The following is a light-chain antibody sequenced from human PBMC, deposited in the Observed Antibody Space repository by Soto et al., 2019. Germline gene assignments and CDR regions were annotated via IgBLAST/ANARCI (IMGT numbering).Light chain of an antibody. CDR2: EVN. J-gene: IGLJ1*01. V-gene: IGLV2-23*02. CDR1: SSDVGSYYP. Sequence: QSVLTQPASMSGSPGQSIPISCTGTSSDVGSYYPVSWFQQHPGKAPKLIIYEVNKRPSGVSDRFSGSKSGNTASLTISGLQAADEAEYYCCSYAGDTTFFVFGTGTKVTVL. CDR3: CSYAGDTTFFV.